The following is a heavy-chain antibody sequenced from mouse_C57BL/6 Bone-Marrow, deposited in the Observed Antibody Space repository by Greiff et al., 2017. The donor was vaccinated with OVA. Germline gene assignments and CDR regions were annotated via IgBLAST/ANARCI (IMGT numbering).Heavy chain of an antibody. CDR2: IDPSDSYT. D-gene: IGHD1-1*01. Sequence: QVQLQQSGAELVMPGASVKLSCKASGYTFTSYWMHWVKQRPGKGLEWIGEIDPSDSYTNYNQKFKGKSTLTVDKSSSTAYMQLSSLTSEDSAVYYCARGYYGSSYDYWGQGTTLTVSS. CDR1: GYTFTSYW. J-gene: IGHJ2*01. CDR3: ARGYYGSSYDY. V-gene: IGHV1-69*01.